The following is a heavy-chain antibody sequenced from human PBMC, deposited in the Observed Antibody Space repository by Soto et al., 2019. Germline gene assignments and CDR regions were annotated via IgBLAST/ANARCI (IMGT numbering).Heavy chain of an antibody. CDR1: GGSISSSNW. J-gene: IGHJ6*02. Sequence: QVQLQEWGPGLVKPSGTLSLTCAVSGGSISSSNWWTWVRQPPGKGREWIGEIYHSGSTNYNPSLRGRATISVDNSKNPFSLKVTSVTAADTAVYYCAILLRSTYGMDVWGQGTTVTVSS. D-gene: IGHD3-3*01. CDR2: IYHSGST. CDR3: AILLRSTYGMDV. V-gene: IGHV4-4*02.